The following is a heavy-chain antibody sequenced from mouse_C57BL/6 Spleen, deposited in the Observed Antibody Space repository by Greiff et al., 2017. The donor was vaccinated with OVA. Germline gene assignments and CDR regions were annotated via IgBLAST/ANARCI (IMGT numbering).Heavy chain of an antibody. Sequence: EVKLMESGGGLVKPGGSLKLSCAASGFTFSDYGMHWVRQAPEKGLEWVAYISSGSSTIYYADTVKGRFTISRDNAKNTLFLQMTSLRSEDTAMYYCAGYGNYWYFDVWGTGTTVTVSS. CDR3: AGYGNYWYFDV. V-gene: IGHV5-17*01. J-gene: IGHJ1*03. CDR2: ISSGSSTI. D-gene: IGHD2-1*01. CDR1: GFTFSDYG.